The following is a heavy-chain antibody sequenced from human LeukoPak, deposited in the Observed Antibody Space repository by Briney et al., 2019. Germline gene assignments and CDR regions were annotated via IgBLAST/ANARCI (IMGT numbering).Heavy chain of an antibody. CDR2: INHSGSA. CDR3: ARMRQNYYYYIDV. CDR1: GGSFSGYY. V-gene: IGHV4-34*01. Sequence: SETLSLTCAVYGGSFSGYYWSWIRQPPGKGLEWIGEINHSGSANYNPSLKSRVTISVDTSKNQFSLKLSSVTAADTAVYYCARMRQNYYYYIDVWGKGTTVTVSS. J-gene: IGHJ6*03.